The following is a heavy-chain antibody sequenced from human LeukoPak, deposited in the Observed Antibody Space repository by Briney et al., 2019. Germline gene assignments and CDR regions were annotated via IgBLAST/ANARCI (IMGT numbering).Heavy chain of an antibody. CDR3: ARDSDSYGSGSYYLPGY. V-gene: IGHV3-53*01. CDR1: GFSVSSNY. Sequence: GGSLRLSCAASGFSVSSNYMSWVRQAPGKGLEWVSFIYSGGRTYYADSVKGRFTISRDNSKKTLYLQMNSLRAEDTAVYYCARDSDSYGSGSYYLPGYWGQGTLVTVSS. CDR2: IYSGGRT. D-gene: IGHD3-10*01. J-gene: IGHJ4*02.